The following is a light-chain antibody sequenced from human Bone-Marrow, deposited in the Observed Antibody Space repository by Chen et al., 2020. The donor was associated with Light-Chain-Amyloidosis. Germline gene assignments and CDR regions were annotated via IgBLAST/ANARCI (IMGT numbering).Light chain of an antibody. Sequence: QSVLTQPPSVSGAPGQRVTISCTGRSSNIGATFDVHWYQQLPGTAPKLLMYGDKNRPSGVPDRFCGSKSGTSASLAISGRRTEDEAYYYCHSYDSSLSGWVFGGGTKLTVL. J-gene: IGLJ3*02. CDR1: SSNIGATFD. CDR3: HSYDSSLSGWV. V-gene: IGLV1-40*01. CDR2: GDK.